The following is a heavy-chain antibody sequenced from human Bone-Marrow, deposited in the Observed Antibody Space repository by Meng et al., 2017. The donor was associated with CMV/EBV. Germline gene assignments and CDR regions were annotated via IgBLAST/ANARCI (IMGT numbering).Heavy chain of an antibody. J-gene: IGHJ6*02. Sequence: SVKVSCKASGGTFSSYAISWVRQAPGQGLEWMGGIIPIFGTANYAQKFQGRVTITTDESTSTAYMELSSLRSEDTAVYYCARGNAPYGDYLLCGMDVWGQGTTVTVPS. CDR1: GGTFSSYA. V-gene: IGHV1-69*05. CDR3: ARGNAPYGDYLLCGMDV. D-gene: IGHD4-17*01. CDR2: IIPIFGTA.